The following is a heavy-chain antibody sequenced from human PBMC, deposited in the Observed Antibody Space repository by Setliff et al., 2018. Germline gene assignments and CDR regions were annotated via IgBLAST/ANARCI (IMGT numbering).Heavy chain of an antibody. Sequence: GSLRLSCAASGFSFSSYWMSWVRQAPGKGLEWVANIKEDGSEKKYVDSVEGRFTISRDNAKNSLYLQMNSLRAEDTAVYYCARDYDSSGYYYSHWGQGTLVTVSS. J-gene: IGHJ4*02. V-gene: IGHV3-7*01. CDR2: IKEDGSEK. CDR1: GFSFSSYW. D-gene: IGHD3-22*01. CDR3: ARDYDSSGYYYSH.